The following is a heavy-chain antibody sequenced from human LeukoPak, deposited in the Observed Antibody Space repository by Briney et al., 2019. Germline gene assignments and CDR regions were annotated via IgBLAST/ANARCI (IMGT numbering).Heavy chain of an antibody. Sequence: ASVKVSCKASGYTFTGYYMHWVRQAPGQGLEWMGIIKPSDGSTIYAQKFQGRVTITSDTSTTTVYMEVSSLRSDDTAVYYCARLDYSKFDYWGQGILVTVSS. CDR1: GYTFTGYY. CDR2: IKPSDGST. D-gene: IGHD4-11*01. CDR3: ARLDYSKFDY. V-gene: IGHV1-46*01. J-gene: IGHJ4*02.